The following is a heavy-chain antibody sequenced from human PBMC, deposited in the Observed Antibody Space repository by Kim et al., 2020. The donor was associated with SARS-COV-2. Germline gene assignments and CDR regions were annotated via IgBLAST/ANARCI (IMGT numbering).Heavy chain of an antibody. CDR2: ISAYNGNT. D-gene: IGHD6-6*01. V-gene: IGHV1-18*01. CDR1: GYTFTSYG. CDR3: ARDARIAAQGDKLDYYYGLDV. J-gene: IGHJ6*01. Sequence: ASVKVSCKASGYTFTSYGISWVRQAPGQGLEWMGWISAYNGNTNYAQKLQGRVTMTTDTSTSTAYMELRSLRSDDTAVYYCARDARIAAQGDKLDYYYGLDVWSQGGSGTVSS.